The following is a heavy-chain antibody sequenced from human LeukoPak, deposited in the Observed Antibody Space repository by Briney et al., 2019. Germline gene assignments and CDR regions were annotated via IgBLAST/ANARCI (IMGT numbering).Heavy chain of an antibody. V-gene: IGHV1-69*10. CDR2: VIPVLGRS. CDR1: GEDLNNYL. CDR3: AGDQRTYYLGSGSYYKVGRLDF. Sequence: ASVKVSCKSSGEDLNNYLITWVRQAPGQGLEWVGHVIPVLGRSNFAQKYQGRITITADESTNTAYMELRSLSSEDTAVYYCAGDQRTYYLGSGSYYKVGRLDFWGQGTLVTVSS. J-gene: IGHJ4*02. D-gene: IGHD3-10*01.